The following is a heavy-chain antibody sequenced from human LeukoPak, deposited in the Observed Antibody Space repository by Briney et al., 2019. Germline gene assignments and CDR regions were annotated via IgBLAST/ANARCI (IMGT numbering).Heavy chain of an antibody. V-gene: IGHV4-34*01. Sequence: PSETLSLTCAVYGGSFSAYYWTWIRQPPGKGLEWIGEINHSGSINYNPSLKSRVTISVDTSKNQFSLKLSSVTAADTAVYYCARGGYYGLGNDFRFDPWGQGTLVTVSS. CDR1: GGSFSAYY. CDR2: INHSGSI. D-gene: IGHD3-10*01. J-gene: IGHJ5*02. CDR3: ARGGYYGLGNDFRFDP.